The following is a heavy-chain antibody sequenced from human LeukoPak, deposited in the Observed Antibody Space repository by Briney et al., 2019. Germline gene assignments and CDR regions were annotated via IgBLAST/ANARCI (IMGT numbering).Heavy chain of an antibody. Sequence: GGSLRLSCAASGFTFSSYAMHWVRQAPGKGLEWVAVIPYDGSNKYYADSVKGRFTISRDNSKNTLYLQMNSLRAEDTAVYYCASPTAGTNSDYWGQGTLVTVSS. CDR2: IPYDGSNK. CDR1: GFTFSSYA. CDR3: ASPTAGTNSDY. D-gene: IGHD6-13*01. J-gene: IGHJ4*02. V-gene: IGHV3-30-3*01.